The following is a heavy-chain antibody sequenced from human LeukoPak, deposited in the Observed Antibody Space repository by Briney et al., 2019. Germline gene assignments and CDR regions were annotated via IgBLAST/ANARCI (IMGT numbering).Heavy chain of an antibody. V-gene: IGHV4-61*02. D-gene: IGHD3-9*01. CDR1: GGSISSGSYY. CDR2: IYTSGSS. Sequence: SETLSLTCTVSGGSISSGSYYWSWIRQPAGKGLEWIGRIYTSGSSNYNPSLKSRVTISVDTSKNQFSLKLSSVTAADTAVYYCTRDHWLLSSNTWYYYGMDVWGQGTTVTVFS. J-gene: IGHJ6*02. CDR3: TRDHWLLSSNTWYYYGMDV.